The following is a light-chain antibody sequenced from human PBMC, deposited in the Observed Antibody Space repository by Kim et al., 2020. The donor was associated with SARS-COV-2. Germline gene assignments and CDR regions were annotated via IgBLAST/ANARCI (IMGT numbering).Light chain of an antibody. CDR1: RSVSNY. J-gene: IGKJ5*01. V-gene: IGKV1-39*01. CDR3: HQTYRSPHT. CDR2: DLY. Sequence: DIQLTQSPSSVSASVGDRVTITCRTSRSVSNYLNWYKVKPGKAPTLLIYDLYALQSGVPSRFSGGGSGTAFTLTISSLQPEDFGTYYCHQTYRSPHTFGQGTRLEIK.